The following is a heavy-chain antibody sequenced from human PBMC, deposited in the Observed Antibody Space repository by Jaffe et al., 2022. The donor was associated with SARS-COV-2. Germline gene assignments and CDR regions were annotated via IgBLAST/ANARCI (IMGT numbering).Heavy chain of an antibody. Sequence: EVQLVESGGGLVQPGGSLRLSCAASGFTFSSYWMSWVRQAPGKGLEWVANIKQDGSEKYYVDSVKGRFTISRDNAKNSLYLQMNSLRAEDTAVYYCARGEPSIAAAGTTDYWGQGTLVTVSS. V-gene: IGHV3-7*01. J-gene: IGHJ4*02. D-gene: IGHD6-13*01. CDR2: IKQDGSEK. CDR3: ARGEPSIAAAGTTDY. CDR1: GFTFSSYW.